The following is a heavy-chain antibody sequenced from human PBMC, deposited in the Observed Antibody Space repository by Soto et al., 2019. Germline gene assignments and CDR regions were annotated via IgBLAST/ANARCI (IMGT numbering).Heavy chain of an antibody. CDR1: GFTFSSYG. Sequence: PGGSLRLSCAASGFTFSSYGMHWVRQAPGKGLEWVAVIWYDGSNKYYADSVKGRFTISRDNSKNTLYLQMNSLRAEDTAVYYCARGRNEEMTTVTSAAAFDIWGQGTMVTVSS. D-gene: IGHD4-17*01. J-gene: IGHJ3*02. CDR2: IWYDGSNK. CDR3: ARGRNEEMTTVTSAAAFDI. V-gene: IGHV3-33*01.